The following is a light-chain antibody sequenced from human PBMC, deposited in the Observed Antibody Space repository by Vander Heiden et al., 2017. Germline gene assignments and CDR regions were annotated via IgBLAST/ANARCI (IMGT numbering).Light chain of an antibody. CDR1: STDVVGYNY. CDR2: EVP. Sequence: QSALTQPAPLPASPGQSITISSTGTSTDVVGYNYVSWYQQHPGKGTKRIVGEVPSRPSGGSRRFAASKAGNTASMNISGLQAEDEADEDCCSYRNNSALVFGSGTKVTVL. V-gene: IGLV2-14*01. J-gene: IGLJ1*01. CDR3: CSYRNNSALV.